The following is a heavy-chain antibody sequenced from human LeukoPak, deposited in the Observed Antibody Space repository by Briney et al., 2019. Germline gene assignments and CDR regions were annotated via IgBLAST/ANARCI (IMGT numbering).Heavy chain of an antibody. J-gene: IGHJ6*02. V-gene: IGHV3-30-3*01. CDR2: ISYDGSNK. Sequence: GGSLRLSCAASGFTFSSYAMHWVRQAPGKGLEWVAVISYDGSNKYYADSVKGRFTISRDNSKNTLYLQMNSLRAEDTAVYYCARTPYGVKYYYGMDVWGQGTTVTVPS. CDR3: ARTPYGVKYYYGMDV. D-gene: IGHD4-17*01. CDR1: GFTFSSYA.